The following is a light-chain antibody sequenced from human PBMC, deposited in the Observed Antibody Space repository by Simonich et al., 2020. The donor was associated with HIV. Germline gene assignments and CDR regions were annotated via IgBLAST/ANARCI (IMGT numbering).Light chain of an antibody. CDR3: QTRGAGAGANWV. V-gene: IGLV4-69*01. CDR1: SGHSRYD. J-gene: IGLJ3*02. Sequence: QLVLTQSPSASASLGASVRLTCTLSSGHSRYDIAWHQQQPDKGPRYLMKVDSDGSHSKGDGIPDRFSGSSYGAERYLTISSLQSEDEADYYCQTRGAGAGANWVFGGGTKLTVL. CDR2: VDSDGSH.